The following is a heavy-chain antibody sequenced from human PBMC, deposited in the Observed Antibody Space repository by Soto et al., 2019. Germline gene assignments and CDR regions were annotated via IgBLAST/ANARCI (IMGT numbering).Heavy chain of an antibody. CDR2: IWYDGSNK. J-gene: IGHJ6*03. D-gene: IGHD2-15*01. Sequence: QVQLVESGGGVVQPGRSLRLSCAASGLTFGTYGMHWVRQAPGKGLEWVALIWYDGSNKYYAASVKGRFTIYRDNSKNTLYLQMNSLRAEDTAVYFCARRYYYYMDVWGKGTTVTVSS. CDR3: ARRYYYYMDV. V-gene: IGHV3-33*01. CDR1: GLTFGTYG.